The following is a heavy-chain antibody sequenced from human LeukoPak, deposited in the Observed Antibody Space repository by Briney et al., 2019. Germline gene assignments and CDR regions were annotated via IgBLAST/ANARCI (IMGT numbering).Heavy chain of an antibody. D-gene: IGHD6-19*01. Sequence: SETLSLTCTVSGGSISSYYWSWIRQPPGKGLEWIGYIYYSGSTNYNPSLKSRVTISVDTSKNQFSLKLSSVTAADTAVYYCARHDLDLAVAGWFDPWGQGTLVTVSS. V-gene: IGHV4-59*08. CDR3: ARHDLDLAVAGWFDP. CDR1: GGSISSYY. CDR2: IYYSGST. J-gene: IGHJ5*02.